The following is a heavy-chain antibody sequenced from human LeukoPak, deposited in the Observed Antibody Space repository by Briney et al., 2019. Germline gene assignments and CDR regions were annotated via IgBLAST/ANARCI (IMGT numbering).Heavy chain of an antibody. CDR1: GFTFSIYS. V-gene: IGHV3-21*06. Sequence: GGSLRLSCAASGFTFSIYSMDWVRQAPGKGLEWVSSIISSGSYIYYADSIKGRFTTSRDDAKNSLFLEMHSLEADDTAVYYCAREQINCRGDCNDYWGQGTLVTVSS. CDR2: IISSGSYI. CDR3: AREQINCRGDCNDY. J-gene: IGHJ4*02. D-gene: IGHD2-21*02.